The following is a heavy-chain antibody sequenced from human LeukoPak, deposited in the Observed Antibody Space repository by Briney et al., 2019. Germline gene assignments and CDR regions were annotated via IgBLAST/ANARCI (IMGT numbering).Heavy chain of an antibody. CDR2: MNPNSGNT. Sequence: ASVKVSCKASGYSFTSYDINWVQQASAQGLEWMGWMNPNSGNTASAQKFQGRVTMTRNTSISTAYMELSGLRSEDTAMYFCARKGLLGSGKPWFDPWGQGTLVTVSS. V-gene: IGHV1-8*01. CDR3: ARKGLLGSGKPWFDP. CDR1: GYSFTSYD. J-gene: IGHJ5*02. D-gene: IGHD2-15*01.